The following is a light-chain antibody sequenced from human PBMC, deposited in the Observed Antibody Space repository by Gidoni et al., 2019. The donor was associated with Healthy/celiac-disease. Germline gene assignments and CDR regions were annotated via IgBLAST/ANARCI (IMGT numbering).Light chain of an antibody. CDR3: QQYYSTPPFT. CDR2: WAS. V-gene: IGKV4-1*01. CDR1: QSVLYSSNNKNY. J-gene: IGKJ3*01. Sequence: DIVMTQSPDSLPASLGERATINCKSSQSVLYSSNNKNYLAWYQQKPGQPPKLLIYWASTRESGVPDRFSGSGSGTDFTLTISSLQAEDVAVYYCQQYYSTPPFTFGPXTKVDIK.